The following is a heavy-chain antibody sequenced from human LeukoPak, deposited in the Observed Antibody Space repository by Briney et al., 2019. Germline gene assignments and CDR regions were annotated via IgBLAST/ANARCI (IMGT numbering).Heavy chain of an antibody. D-gene: IGHD2-15*01. CDR3: ATDGQSSGAIDAFDI. V-gene: IGHV1-24*01. J-gene: IGHJ3*02. Sequence: ASVKVSCKVSGYTLTELSMHWVRQAPGKGLEWMGGFDPEDGETIYAQKFQGRATMTEDTSTDTAYMELSSLRSEDTAAYYCATDGQSSGAIDAFDIWGQGTMVTVSS. CDR1: GYTLTELS. CDR2: FDPEDGET.